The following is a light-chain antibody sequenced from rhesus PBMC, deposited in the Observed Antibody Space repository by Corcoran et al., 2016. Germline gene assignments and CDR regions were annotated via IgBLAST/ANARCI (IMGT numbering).Light chain of an antibody. CDR1: HSAGSY. V-gene: IGKV3-24*04. CDR2: GAA. CDR3: QQSSNLSLT. Sequence: ETVVTQSPATLSLSPGERGTLSCRASHSAGSYLAWYQQTPGQAPRLLIYGAASRAIGIPDRFSGSGSGTDVTLTISSLEPEDVGVYDCQQSSNLSLTFGGGTKVELK. J-gene: IGKJ4*01.